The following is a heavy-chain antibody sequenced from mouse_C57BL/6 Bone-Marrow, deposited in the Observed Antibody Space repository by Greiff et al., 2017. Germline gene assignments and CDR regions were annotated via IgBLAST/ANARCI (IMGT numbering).Heavy chain of an antibody. CDR2: IDPENGDT. D-gene: IGHD1-1*01. CDR3: TTSYYEDYFDY. Sequence: DVKLQESGAELVRPGASVKLSCTASGFNIKDDYMHWVKQRPEQGLEWIGWIDPENGDTEYASKFQGKATITADTSSNTAYLQLSSLTSEDTAVYYCTTSYYEDYFDYWGQGTTLTVSS. CDR1: GFNIKDDY. V-gene: IGHV14-4*01. J-gene: IGHJ2*01.